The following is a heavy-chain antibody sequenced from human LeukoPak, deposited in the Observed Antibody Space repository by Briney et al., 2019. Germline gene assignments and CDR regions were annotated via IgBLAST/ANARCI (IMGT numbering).Heavy chain of an antibody. CDR2: INTNTGNP. D-gene: IGHD6-13*01. Sequence: ASVKVSCKASGYTFTGYYVHWVRQAPGQGLEWMGWINTNTGNPTYAQGFTGRFVFSLDTSVSTAYLQISSLKAEDTAVYYCARVLGNSSSDNWFDPWGQGTLVTVSS. CDR3: ARVLGNSSSDNWFDP. J-gene: IGHJ5*02. V-gene: IGHV7-4-1*02. CDR1: GYTFTGYY.